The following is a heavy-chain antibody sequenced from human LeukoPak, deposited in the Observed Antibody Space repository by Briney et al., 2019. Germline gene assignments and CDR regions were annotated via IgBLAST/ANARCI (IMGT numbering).Heavy chain of an antibody. CDR2: IYYSGST. CDR1: GGSISSHY. J-gene: IGHJ3*02. Sequence: SETLSLTRTVSGGSISSHYWSWIRQPPGKGLEWIGYIYYSGSTNYNPSLKSRVTISVDTSKNQFSLKLSSVTAADTAVYYCARNHFWSGQDAFDIWGQGTMVTVSS. D-gene: IGHD3-3*02. CDR3: ARNHFWSGQDAFDI. V-gene: IGHV4-59*11.